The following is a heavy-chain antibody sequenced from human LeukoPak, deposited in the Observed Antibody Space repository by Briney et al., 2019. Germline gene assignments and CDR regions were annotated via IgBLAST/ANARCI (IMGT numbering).Heavy chain of an antibody. Sequence: GSLRLSCAASGFTSSSYSMNWVRQAPGKGLEWVSSISSGGSTYYADSVKGRFTISRDNSKNTLYLQMNSLRAEDTAVYYCAKAALVAGTLYYFDYWGQGTLVTVSS. D-gene: IGHD6-19*01. CDR1: GFTSSSYS. CDR2: ISSGGST. J-gene: IGHJ4*02. CDR3: AKAALVAGTLYYFDY. V-gene: IGHV3-23*01.